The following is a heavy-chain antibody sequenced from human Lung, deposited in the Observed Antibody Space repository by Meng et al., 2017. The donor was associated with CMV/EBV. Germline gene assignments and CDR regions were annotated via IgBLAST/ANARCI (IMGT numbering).Heavy chain of an antibody. V-gene: IGHV3-30*02. D-gene: IGHD1-1*01. CDR3: ARDRAEELEP. CDR2: VRSDGSDE. J-gene: IGHJ5*02. CDR1: RFTFKNYG. Sequence: GGSLRLXCAASRFTFKNYGMHWVRQAPGKGLEWVASVRSDGSDEQYGDSVKGRFTISRDNSKNTLYLQMHSLRGEDTALYYCARDRAEELEPWGQGNLV.